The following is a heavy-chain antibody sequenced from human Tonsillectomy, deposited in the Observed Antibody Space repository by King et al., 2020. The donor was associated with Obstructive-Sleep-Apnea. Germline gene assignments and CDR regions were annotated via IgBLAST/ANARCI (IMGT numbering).Heavy chain of an antibody. J-gene: IGHJ4*02. CDR1: GFTFSSYS. D-gene: IGHD3-22*01. Sequence: VQLVESGGGLVQPGGSLRLSCAASGFTFSSYSMHWFRQAPGKGLEWVSYIHSSSSTIYYADSVKGRFTISRDNAKNSLSLQVNSLRAEDTAVYFCARERGYYDSSGHAPIIDSWGQGTLVTVSS. CDR3: ARERGYYDSSGHAPIIDS. CDR2: IHSSSSTI. V-gene: IGHV3-48*04.